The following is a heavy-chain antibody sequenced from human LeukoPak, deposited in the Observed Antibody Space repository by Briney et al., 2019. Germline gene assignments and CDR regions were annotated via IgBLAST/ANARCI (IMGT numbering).Heavy chain of an antibody. Sequence: QTGGSLRLSCAASGFTFSSYAMSWVRQAPGKGLEWVSAISGSGGSTYYADSVKGRFTISRDNSKNTLYLQMNSLRAEDTAVYYCAKEARYCSSTSCHFDYWGQGTLVTVSS. CDR1: GFTFSSYA. D-gene: IGHD2-2*01. J-gene: IGHJ4*02. CDR3: AKEARYCSSTSCHFDY. CDR2: ISGSGGST. V-gene: IGHV3-23*01.